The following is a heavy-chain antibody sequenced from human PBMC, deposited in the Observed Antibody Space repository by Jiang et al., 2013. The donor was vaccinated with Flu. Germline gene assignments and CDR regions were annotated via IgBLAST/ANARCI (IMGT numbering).Heavy chain of an antibody. Sequence: QGLEWMGWISAYNGNTNYAQKLQGRVTMTTDTSTSTAYMELRSLRSDDTAVYYCANFIAAADTSYYYYGMDVWGQGTTVTVSS. CDR2: ISAYNGNT. J-gene: IGHJ6*02. CDR3: ANFIAAADTSYYYYGMDV. D-gene: IGHD6-13*01. V-gene: IGHV1-18*01.